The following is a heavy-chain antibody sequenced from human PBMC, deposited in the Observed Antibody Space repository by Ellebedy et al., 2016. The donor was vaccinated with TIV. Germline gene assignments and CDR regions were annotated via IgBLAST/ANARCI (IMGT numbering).Heavy chain of an antibody. CDR1: GGSISGSSYY. V-gene: IGHV4-39*01. D-gene: IGHD3/OR15-3a*01. CDR3: ARSLMIFSFDKCYFDL. CDR2: IFDTGST. Sequence: SETLSLTCTVSGGSISGSSYYWGWIRQPPGKGLECIGNIFDTGSTYYNPSLKSRVIISVDTSKNQFSLKLSSVTAADTAVYYCARSLMIFSFDKCYFDLWGRGTLVTVSS. J-gene: IGHJ2*01.